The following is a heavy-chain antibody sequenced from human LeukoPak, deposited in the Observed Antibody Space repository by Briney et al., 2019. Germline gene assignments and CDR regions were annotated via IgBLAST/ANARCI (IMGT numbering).Heavy chain of an antibody. CDR1: GGTFSNYA. D-gene: IGHD5-18*01. V-gene: IGHV1-69*13. CDR2: IIPIFGTA. J-gene: IGHJ3*02. Sequence: SVKVSCKASGGTFSNYAISWVRQAPGQGLEWMGGIIPIFGTANYAQKFQGRVTITADESTSTAYMELSSLRYDDTAAYYCAMYTAMAPFAFDIWGQGTMVTVSS. CDR3: AMYTAMAPFAFDI.